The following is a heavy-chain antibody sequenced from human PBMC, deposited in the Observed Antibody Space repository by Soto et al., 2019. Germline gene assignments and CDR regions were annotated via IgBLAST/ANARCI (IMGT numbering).Heavy chain of an antibody. Sequence: ASVEVSCQDSFCTVAGYYRHWVRQDHRQGLEWMGWINPNSGGTNYAQKLQGRVTMTRDTSISTAYMELSRLRSDDTAVFFFAREAVVTAPWSGLDVWVQGPWVPGS. J-gene: IGHJ6*02. CDR3: AREAVVTAPWSGLDV. CDR1: FCTVAGYY. V-gene: IGHV1-2*02. CDR2: INPNSGGT. D-gene: IGHD3-22*01.